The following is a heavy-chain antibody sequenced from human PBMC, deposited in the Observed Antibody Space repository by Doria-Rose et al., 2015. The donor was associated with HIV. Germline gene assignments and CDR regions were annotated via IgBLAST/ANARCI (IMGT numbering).Heavy chain of an antibody. V-gene: IGHV3-30*04. CDR1: GFTFSDFA. CDR2: ISREGSEK. D-gene: IGHD5-18*01. CDR3: ARDKPYIYGYC. J-gene: IGHJ4*02. Sequence: QVQLVQSGGGVVQPGRSLRLSCAASGFTFSDFAMHWVRQAPGKGLEWVAVISREGSEKFYADSVKGRFTISRDNIENTLYLRMNSLRADDTALYYCARDKPYIYGYCWGQATLVTVSS.